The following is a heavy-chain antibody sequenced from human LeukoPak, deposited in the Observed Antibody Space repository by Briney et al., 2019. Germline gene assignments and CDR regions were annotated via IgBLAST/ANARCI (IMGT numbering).Heavy chain of an antibody. CDR1: GYTFSSYG. V-gene: IGHV1-18*01. CDR2: ISAYDGNT. Sequence: GASVKVSCKASGYTFSSYGIIWVRQAPGQGLEWMGWISAYDGNTNFAQKLQGRVTMTTDTSTSTAYMELRSLRSDDTAVYYCATDRNWNLDYWGQGTLVTVSS. CDR3: ATDRNWNLDY. D-gene: IGHD1-1*01. J-gene: IGHJ4*02.